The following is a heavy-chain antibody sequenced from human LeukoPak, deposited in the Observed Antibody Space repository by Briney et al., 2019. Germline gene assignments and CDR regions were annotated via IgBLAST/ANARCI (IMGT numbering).Heavy chain of an antibody. D-gene: IGHD1-26*01. CDR1: GFTFSDYY. J-gene: IGHJ4*02. Sequence: GGSLRLSCAASGFTFSDYYMSWICQAPGKGLESVSYISSSGSTIYYADSVKGRFTISRDNSKNSLYLQMNSLRAEDTAVYYCLSGSYSFPSGYWGQGTLVTVSS. CDR3: LSGSYSFPSGY. CDR2: ISSSGSTI. V-gene: IGHV3-11*04.